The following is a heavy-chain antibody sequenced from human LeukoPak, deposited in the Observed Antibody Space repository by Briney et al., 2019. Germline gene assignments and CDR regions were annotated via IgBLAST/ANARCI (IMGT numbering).Heavy chain of an antibody. CDR3: ARDGIYGD. CDR2: IYSGDNA. CDR1: GFTVSSNY. J-gene: IGHJ4*02. V-gene: IGHV3-66*01. D-gene: IGHD4-17*01. Sequence: PGGSLRLSCAASGFTVSSNYMSWVRQAPGKGLECVSVIYSGDNAYYADSVKGRFTISRDSSRNTPYLHTSSLRAEDTAVYYCARDGIYGDWGRGTLVTVSS.